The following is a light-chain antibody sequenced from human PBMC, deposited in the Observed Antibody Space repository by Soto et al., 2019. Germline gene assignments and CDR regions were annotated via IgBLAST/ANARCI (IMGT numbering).Light chain of an antibody. V-gene: IGLV2-8*01. J-gene: IGLJ2*01. CDR1: SSDVGGYNY. CDR3: SSFAGGGNPVL. CDR2: EVT. Sequence: QSALTQPPSASGSLGQSVTISCTGTSSDVGGYNYVSWHQQHPGKAPKVMIYEVTKRPPGVPHRSSGSKSGNTASLTVSGLQAEDEADYYCSSFAGGGNPVLLGGGTKLTVL.